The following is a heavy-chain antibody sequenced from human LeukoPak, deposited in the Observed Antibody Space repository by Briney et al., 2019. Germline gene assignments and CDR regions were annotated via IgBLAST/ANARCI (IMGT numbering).Heavy chain of an antibody. CDR3: ARSSFDYGDYWWVDP. D-gene: IGHD4-17*01. CDR1: GYTFTSYY. J-gene: IGHJ5*02. V-gene: IGHV1-46*01. CDR2: INPSGGST. Sequence: ASVKVSCKASGYTFTSYYMHWVRQAPGQGLEWMGIINPSGGSTSYAQKLQGRVTMTRDMSTSTVYMELSSLRSEDTTVYYCARSSFDYGDYWWVDPGDQGTVITVSS.